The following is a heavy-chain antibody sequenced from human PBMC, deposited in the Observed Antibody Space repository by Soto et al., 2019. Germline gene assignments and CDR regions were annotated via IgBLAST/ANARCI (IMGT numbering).Heavy chain of an antibody. J-gene: IGHJ5*02. D-gene: IGHD6-19*01. CDR3: ARDLIAVAGRNWFDP. Sequence: QVQLVESGGGVVQPGRSLRLSCAASGFTFSSYAMHWVRQAPGKGLEWVAVISYDGSNKYYADSVKGRFNISRDNSKNTLYLQMNSLRAEDTAVYYCARDLIAVAGRNWFDPWGQGTLVTVSS. CDR1: GFTFSSYA. CDR2: ISYDGSNK. V-gene: IGHV3-30-3*01.